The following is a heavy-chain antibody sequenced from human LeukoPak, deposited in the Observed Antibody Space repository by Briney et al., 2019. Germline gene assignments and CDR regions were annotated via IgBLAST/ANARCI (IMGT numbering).Heavy chain of an antibody. CDR3: AREVREQLGRKKYYYYGMDV. V-gene: IGHV1-69*04. CDR2: IIPILGIA. J-gene: IGHJ6*02. CDR1: GGTFSSYA. Sequence: SVKVSCKASGGTFSSYAISWVRQAPGQGLEWMGRIIPILGIANYAQKFQGRVTITADKSTSTAYMELSNLRSEDTAVYYCAREVREQLGRKKYYYYGMDVWGQGTTVTVSS. D-gene: IGHD6-6*01.